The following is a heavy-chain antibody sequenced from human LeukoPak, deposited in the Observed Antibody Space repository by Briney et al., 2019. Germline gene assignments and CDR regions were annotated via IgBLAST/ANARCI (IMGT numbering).Heavy chain of an antibody. CDR3: ARGQRKNHQRPWGGLDY. CDR1: GGSFSGYH. V-gene: IGHV4-34*01. D-gene: IGHD3-16*01. CDR2: INHSGST. J-gene: IGHJ4*02. Sequence: SETLSLTCAVYGGSFSGYHWSWIRQPPGKGLEWIGEINHSGSTNYNPSLKSRVTISVDTSKNQFSLKLSSVTAADTAVYYCARGQRKNHQRPWGGLDYWGQGTLVTVSS.